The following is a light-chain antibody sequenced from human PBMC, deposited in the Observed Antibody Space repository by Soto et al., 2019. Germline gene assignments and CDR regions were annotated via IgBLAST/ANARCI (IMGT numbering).Light chain of an antibody. CDR1: QSISSW. V-gene: IGKV1-5*01. Sequence: GDRVTITCRASQSISSWLAWYQQKPGKAPKLLIYDASSLESGVPSRFRGSGSGTEFTLPLSRLQPDDFETYYCQQYNSYSQTFGQGTKVDIK. J-gene: IGKJ1*01. CDR2: DAS. CDR3: QQYNSYSQT.